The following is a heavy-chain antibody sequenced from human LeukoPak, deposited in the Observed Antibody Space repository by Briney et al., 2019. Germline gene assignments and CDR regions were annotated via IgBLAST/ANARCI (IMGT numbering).Heavy chain of an antibody. CDR2: IKSDGST. V-gene: IGHV3-74*01. D-gene: IGHD2-21*01. Sequence: GGSLRLSCAASGFTFSTYWMHWVRQAPRKGLVWVSRIKSDGSTNYADSSKGRLTISRDNDKDTVSLQLNSMITEEKAVFYYARPPSEGGGYCPEYFRHWGQGTLVTVSS. CDR3: ARPPSEGGGYCPEYFRH. J-gene: IGHJ1*01. CDR1: GFTFSTYW.